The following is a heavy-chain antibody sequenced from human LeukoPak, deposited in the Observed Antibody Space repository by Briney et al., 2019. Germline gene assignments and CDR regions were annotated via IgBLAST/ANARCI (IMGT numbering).Heavy chain of an antibody. CDR3: VRGPHIAATSY. V-gene: IGHV3-7*03. CDR2: IKQDGSEK. D-gene: IGHD6-25*01. J-gene: IGHJ4*02. CDR1: GFTFFSYA. Sequence: GGSLRLSCAASGFTFFSYAMSWVRQAPGKGLEWVANIKQDGSEKQYVDSVKGRFAISRDNAKKSLYLQINTLRAEDTAVYYCVRGPHIAATSYWGQGTLVTVSS.